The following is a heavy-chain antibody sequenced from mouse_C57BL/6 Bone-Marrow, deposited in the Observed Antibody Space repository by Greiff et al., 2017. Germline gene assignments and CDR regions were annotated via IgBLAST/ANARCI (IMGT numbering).Heavy chain of an antibody. J-gene: IGHJ3*01. V-gene: IGHV1-62-2*01. CDR2: FYPGSGSI. CDR1: GYTFTEYT. D-gene: IGHD2-3*01. CDR3: ARHEEVYDGYLAWFAY. Sequence: VQLQQSGAELVKPGASVKLSCKASGYTFTEYTIHWVKQRSGQGLEWIGWFYPGSGSIKYNEKFKDKATLTAGKSSSTVYMELSRLTSEDSAVYFYARHEEVYDGYLAWFAYWGQGTLVTVSA.